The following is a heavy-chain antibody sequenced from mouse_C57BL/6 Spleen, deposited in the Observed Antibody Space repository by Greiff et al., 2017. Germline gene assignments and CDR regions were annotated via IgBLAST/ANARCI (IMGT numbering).Heavy chain of an antibody. Sequence: QVHVKQPGAELVMPGASVKLSCKASGYTFTSYWMHWVKQRPGQGLEWIGEIDPSDSYTNYNQKFKGKSTLTVDKSSSTAYMQLSSLTSEDSAVYYCASFHYYGSGGAMDYWGQGTSVTVSS. D-gene: IGHD1-1*01. CDR1: GYTFTSYW. CDR2: IDPSDSYT. J-gene: IGHJ4*01. V-gene: IGHV1-69*01. CDR3: ASFHYYGSGGAMDY.